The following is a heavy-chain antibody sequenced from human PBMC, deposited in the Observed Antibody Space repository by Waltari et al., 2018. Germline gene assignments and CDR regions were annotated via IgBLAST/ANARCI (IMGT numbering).Heavy chain of an antibody. Sequence: QVQLQQSGPAVLEPSETLSLTCNVSGGSINEYYWSWIRQPPGKGLEWIGYLFASVDTNYNPSLRSRVAISADLSKNQVSLIVTSVTTADTAVYYCARDWDYGLDVWGQGTTVTVSS. D-gene: IGHD1-26*01. CDR3: ARDWDYGLDV. CDR1: GGSINEYY. V-gene: IGHV4-59*01. CDR2: LFASVDT. J-gene: IGHJ6*02.